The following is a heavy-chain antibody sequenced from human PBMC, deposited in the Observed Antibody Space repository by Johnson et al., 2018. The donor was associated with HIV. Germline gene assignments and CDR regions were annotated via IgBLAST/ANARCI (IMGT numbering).Heavy chain of an antibody. D-gene: IGHD3-3*01. CDR1: GFTFSSYP. Sequence: VQVVESGGGVVQPGRSLRLSCAASGFTFSSYPMHWVRQAPGKGLEWVAVISYDGSNKYYADSVKGRFTISRDNSKNTLYLQMNSLRAEDTAMYYCARDWEWLNGFDIWGQGTMVTVSS. CDR2: ISYDGSNK. J-gene: IGHJ3*02. CDR3: ARDWEWLNGFDI. V-gene: IGHV3-30-3*01.